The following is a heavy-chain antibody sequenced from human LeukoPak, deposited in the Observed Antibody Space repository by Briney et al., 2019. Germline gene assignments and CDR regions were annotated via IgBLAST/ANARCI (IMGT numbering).Heavy chain of an antibody. D-gene: IGHD2-15*01. V-gene: IGHV1-2*02. CDR2: INPNSGGT. CDR1: GYTFTGYY. CDR3: ARQKLGYCSGGSCYSGWFDP. J-gene: IGHJ5*02. Sequence: ASVKVSCKASGYTFTGYYMHWVRQAPGQGLEWMGWINPNSGGTNYAQKFQGRVTMTRDTSISTAYTELSRLRSDDTAVYYCARQKLGYCSGGSCYSGWFDPWGQGTLVTVSS.